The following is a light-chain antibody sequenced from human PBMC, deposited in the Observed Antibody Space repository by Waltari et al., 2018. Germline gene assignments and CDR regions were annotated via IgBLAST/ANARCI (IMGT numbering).Light chain of an antibody. Sequence: EIVMTQSPATLSVSPGERATLSCRASQTVSSNLAWYQQKPGQSPRLLIYVASTRANGIPARFSGSGSGTEFTLTISSLQSEDFAVYYCQQYSNWPPRTFGQGTKVEIK. CDR1: QTVSSN. CDR2: VAS. J-gene: IGKJ1*01. CDR3: QQYSNWPPRT. V-gene: IGKV3-15*01.